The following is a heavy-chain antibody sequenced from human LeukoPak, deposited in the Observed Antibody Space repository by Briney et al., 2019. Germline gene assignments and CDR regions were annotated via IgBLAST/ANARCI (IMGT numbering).Heavy chain of an antibody. CDR3: ARVSHSPDCSGGSCYSDY. Sequence: VASVKVSCKASGYTFTGYYMHWVRQAPGQGLEWMGWINPNSGGTNYQGRVTMTRDTSISTAYMELSRLRSDDTAVYYCARVSHSPDCSGGSCYSDYWGQGTLVTVSS. J-gene: IGHJ4*02. CDR1: GYTFTGYY. D-gene: IGHD2-15*01. CDR2: INPNSGGT. V-gene: IGHV1-2*02.